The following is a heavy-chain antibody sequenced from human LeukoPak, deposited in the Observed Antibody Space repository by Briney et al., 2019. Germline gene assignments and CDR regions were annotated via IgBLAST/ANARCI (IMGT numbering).Heavy chain of an antibody. V-gene: IGHV1-2*02. J-gene: IGHJ3*02. CDR3: ARDVEMATIAPTDAFDI. CDR1: GYTFTGYY. CDR2: INPNSGGT. D-gene: IGHD5-24*01. Sequence: ASVKVSCKASGYTFTGYYMHWVRQAPGQGLKWMGWINPNSGGTNYAQKFQGRVTMTRDTSISTAYMELSRLRSDDTAVYYCARDVEMATIAPTDAFDIWGQGTMVSVSS.